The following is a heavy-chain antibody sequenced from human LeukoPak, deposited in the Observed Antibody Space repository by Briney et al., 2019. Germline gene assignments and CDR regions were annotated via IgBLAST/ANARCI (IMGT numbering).Heavy chain of an antibody. V-gene: IGHV3-23*01. CDR2: ISGSGGST. Sequence: PGGSLRLSCAASGFTFSSHARSWVRQAPGKGLEWVSAISGSGGSTYYADSVKGRFTISRDNSKNSLYLQMNSLRAEDMSVYYSAKDKKEYYFDYWGQGTLVTVSS. CDR3: AKDKKEYYFDY. CDR1: GFTFSSHA. J-gene: IGHJ4*02.